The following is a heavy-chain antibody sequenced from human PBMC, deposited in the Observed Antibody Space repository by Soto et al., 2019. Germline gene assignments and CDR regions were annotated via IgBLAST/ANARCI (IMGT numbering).Heavy chain of an antibody. J-gene: IGHJ4*02. CDR2: INPSGGST. D-gene: IGHD2-21*01. CDR3: ARAGHSLIDY. CDR1: GYTFTCYY. Sequence: GASVKASCKASGYTFTCYYMHWVRQAPGQGLEWMGIINPSGGSTSYAQKFQGRVTMTRDTSTSTVYMELSSLRSEDTAVYYCARAGHSLIDYWGQGTLVTVSS. V-gene: IGHV1-46*01.